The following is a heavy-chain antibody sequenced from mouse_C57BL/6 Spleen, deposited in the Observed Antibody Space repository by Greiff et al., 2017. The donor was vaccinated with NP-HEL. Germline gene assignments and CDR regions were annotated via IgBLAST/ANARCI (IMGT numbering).Heavy chain of an antibody. CDR2: ISDGGSYT. Sequence: EVQVVESGGGLVKPGGSLKLSCAASGFTFSSYAMSWVRQTPEKRLEWVATISDGGSYTYYPDNVKGRFTISRDNAKNNLYLQMSHLKSEDTAMYYCARDRAGTWGYFDVWGTGTTVTVSS. V-gene: IGHV5-4*01. D-gene: IGHD3-3*01. J-gene: IGHJ1*03. CDR1: GFTFSSYA. CDR3: ARDRAGTWGYFDV.